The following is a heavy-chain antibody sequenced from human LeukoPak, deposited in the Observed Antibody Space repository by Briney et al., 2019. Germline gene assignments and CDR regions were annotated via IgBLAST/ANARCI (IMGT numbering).Heavy chain of an antibody. CDR2: IYPGDSDT. V-gene: IGHV5-51*01. D-gene: IGHD6-6*01. CDR1: GYSFTSYW. J-gene: IGHJ6*03. CDR3: ARHHSSFRTYSSSSGGDYYYYYMDV. Sequence: GESLKISCKGSGYSFTSYWIGWVRQMPGKGLEWMGIIYPGDSDTRYSPSFQGQVTISADKSISTASLQWSSLKASDTAMYYCARHHSSFRTYSSSSGGDYYYYYMDVWGKGTTVTVSS.